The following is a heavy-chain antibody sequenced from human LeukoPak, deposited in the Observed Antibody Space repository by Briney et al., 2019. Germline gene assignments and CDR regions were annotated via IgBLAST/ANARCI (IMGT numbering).Heavy chain of an antibody. J-gene: IGHJ4*02. CDR1: GYTFTGYY. D-gene: IGHD6-19*01. CDR2: INPNSGGT. V-gene: IGHV1-2*06. Sequence: GASVKVSCKASGYTFTGYYMHWVLQAPGQGLEWMGRINPNSGGTNYAQKFQGRVTMTRDTSISTAYMELSRLRSDDTAVYYRAIPSSYSSGGIFDYWGQGTLVTVSS. CDR3: AIPSSYSSGGIFDY.